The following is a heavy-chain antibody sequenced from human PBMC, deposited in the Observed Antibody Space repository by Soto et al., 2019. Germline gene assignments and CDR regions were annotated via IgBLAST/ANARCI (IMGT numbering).Heavy chain of an antibody. CDR2: IYPGDSDT. Sequence: GESRKISCKGSGYSVTSYLIGWGRQLTGKALEWMGIIYPGDSDTRYSPSFQGQVTISADKSISTAYLQWSSLKASDTAIYYCARRGSGSYLYYGMDVWGQGTTVTVSS. CDR1: GYSVTSYL. D-gene: IGHD3-10*01. J-gene: IGHJ6*02. V-gene: IGHV5-51*01. CDR3: ARRGSGSYLYYGMDV.